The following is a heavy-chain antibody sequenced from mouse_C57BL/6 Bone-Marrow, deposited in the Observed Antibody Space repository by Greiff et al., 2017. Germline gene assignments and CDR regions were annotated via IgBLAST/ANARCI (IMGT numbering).Heavy chain of an antibody. D-gene: IGHD1-1*01. Sequence: QVQLQHPGAELVKPGASVKMSCKASGYTFTSYWITWVKQRPGQGLEWIGDIYPGSGSTNYNEKFKSKATLTVDPSSSTAYMQLSSLTSEDSAVYYCARTSYGSSYYYAMDYWGQGTSVTVSS. CDR3: ARTSYGSSYYYAMDY. CDR1: GYTFTSYW. J-gene: IGHJ4*01. CDR2: IYPGSGST. V-gene: IGHV1-55*01.